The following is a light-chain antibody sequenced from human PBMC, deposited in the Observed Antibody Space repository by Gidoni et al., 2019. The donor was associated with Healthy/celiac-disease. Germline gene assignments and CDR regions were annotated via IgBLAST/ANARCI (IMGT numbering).Light chain of an antibody. V-gene: IGKV2-28*01. CDR3: MQALQTPRT. Sequence: DSGMTQSPLSLPVTPGEPASISCRSSQSLLHSNGYNYLDWYLQKPGQSPQLLIYLGSNRASGVPDRFSGSGSGTDFTLKISRVEAEDVGVYYCMQALQTPRTFGQGTKVEI. CDR1: QSLLHSNGYNY. CDR2: LGS. J-gene: IGKJ1*01.